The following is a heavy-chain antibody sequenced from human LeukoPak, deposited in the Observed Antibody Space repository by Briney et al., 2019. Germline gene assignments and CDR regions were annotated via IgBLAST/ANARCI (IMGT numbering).Heavy chain of an antibody. J-gene: IGHJ3*01. D-gene: IGHD2-2*01. Sequence: PGGSLRLSCAASGFTFTTYAMSWVRQGPGKGLEWVSSISGGGGSTFYADSVKGRFTISRDNSKNTLFLQMNGLRAEDTAVYYCAKDRSCSGSSCNVGSWGQGTMVTVSS. CDR1: GFTFTTYA. CDR3: AKDRSCSGSSCNVGS. V-gene: IGHV3-23*01. CDR2: ISGGGGST.